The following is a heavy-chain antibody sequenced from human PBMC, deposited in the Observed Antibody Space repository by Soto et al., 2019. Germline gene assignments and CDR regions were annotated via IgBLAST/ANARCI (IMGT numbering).Heavy chain of an antibody. J-gene: IGHJ3*02. V-gene: IGHV3-30*18. CDR2: ISYDGSNK. CDR3: AKDGSGDAFDI. D-gene: IGHD6-25*01. Sequence: GGSLRLSCAASGFTFSSYGMHWVRQAPGKGLEWVAVISYDGSNKYYADSVKGRFTISRDDSKNTLYLQMNSLRAEDTAVYYCAKDGSGDAFDIWGQGTMVTVSS. CDR1: GFTFSSYG.